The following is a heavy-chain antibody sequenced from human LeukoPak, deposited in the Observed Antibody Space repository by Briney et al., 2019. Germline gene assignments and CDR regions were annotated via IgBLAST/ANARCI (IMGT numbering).Heavy chain of an antibody. J-gene: IGHJ6*03. D-gene: IGHD6-6*01. V-gene: IGHV3-30-3*01. CDR3: AREDSSSPRGYYMDV. CDR1: GFTFSSYA. Sequence: PGGSLRLSCAASGFTFSSYAMHWVRQAPGKGLEWVAVISYDGSNKYYADSVKGRFTISRDNSKNTLYLQMNSLRAEDTAVYYCAREDSSSPRGYYMDVWGKGTTVTVSS. CDR2: ISYDGSNK.